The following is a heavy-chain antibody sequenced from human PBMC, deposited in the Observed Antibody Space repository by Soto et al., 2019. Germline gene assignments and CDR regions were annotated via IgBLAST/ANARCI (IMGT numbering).Heavy chain of an antibody. V-gene: IGHV4-59*01. Sequence: QVQLQESGPGLVKPSETLSLTCTVSGGSISSYYWSWIRQPPGKGLEWIGYIYYSGSTNYNPSLKSRVTISVDTSKNQFSLKLSSVTAADTAVYYCARRPVDQLAPFDYWGQGTLVTVSS. CDR3: ARRPVDQLAPFDY. D-gene: IGHD6-13*01. CDR1: GGSISSYY. CDR2: IYYSGST. J-gene: IGHJ4*02.